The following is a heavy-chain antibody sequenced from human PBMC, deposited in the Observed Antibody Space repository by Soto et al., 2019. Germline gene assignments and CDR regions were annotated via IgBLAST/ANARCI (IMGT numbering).Heavy chain of an antibody. V-gene: IGHV3-23*01. D-gene: IGHD6-6*01. Sequence: GGSLRLSCEASGFTFSSFGMTWVRQAPGKGLEWVSAISGSGGSTFYADSLGGRFTISRDNSKNILYLEMKSLRAGDTAMYYCAKTSSASGRECPGHWGQGAQVTVSS. J-gene: IGHJ4*02. CDR2: ISGSGGST. CDR3: AKTSSASGRECPGH. CDR1: GFTFSSFG.